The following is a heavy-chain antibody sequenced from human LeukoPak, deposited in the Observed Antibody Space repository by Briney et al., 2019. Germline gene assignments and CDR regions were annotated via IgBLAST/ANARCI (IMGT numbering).Heavy chain of an antibody. V-gene: IGHV1-2*02. CDR2: INPNSGGT. CDR3: APTHINGYYYFDY. J-gene: IGHJ4*02. Sequence: ASVKVSCKAFGYTFTGYSMHWVRQAPGQGLEWMGWINPNSGGTSYAQKFLGRATMTRDTSISTAYMELSSLRSDDTAVYYCAPTHINGYYYFDYWGQGTLVTVSS. CDR1: GYTFTGYS. D-gene: IGHD5-24*01.